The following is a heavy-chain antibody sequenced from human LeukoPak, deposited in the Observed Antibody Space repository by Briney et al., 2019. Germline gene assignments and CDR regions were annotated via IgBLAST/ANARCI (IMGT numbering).Heavy chain of an antibody. CDR2: ISGSGGST. CDR3: ARGYYDSSGYCYYYGMDV. D-gene: IGHD3-22*01. J-gene: IGHJ6*02. V-gene: IGHV3-23*01. Sequence: GGSLRLSCAASGFTFSSYAMSWVRQAPGKGLEWVSAISGSGGSTYYADSVKGRFTISRDNSKDTLYLQMNSLRAEDTAVYYCARGYYDSSGYCYYYGMDVWGQGTTVTVSS. CDR1: GFTFSSYA.